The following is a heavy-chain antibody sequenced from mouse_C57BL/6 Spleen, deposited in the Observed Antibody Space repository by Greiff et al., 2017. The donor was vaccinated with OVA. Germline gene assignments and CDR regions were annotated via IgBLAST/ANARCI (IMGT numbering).Heavy chain of an antibody. J-gene: IGHJ2*01. Sequence: QVQLKQSGAELMKPGASVKLSFKATGYTFTSYWMHWVKQRPGRGLEWIGRIDPNSGGTKYNEKFKSKATLTVDKPSSTAYMQLSSLTSEDSAVYYCARGGITTVVPYYFDYWGQGTTLTVSS. V-gene: IGHV1-72*01. D-gene: IGHD1-1*01. CDR2: IDPNSGGT. CDR1: GYTFTSYW. CDR3: ARGGITTVVPYYFDY.